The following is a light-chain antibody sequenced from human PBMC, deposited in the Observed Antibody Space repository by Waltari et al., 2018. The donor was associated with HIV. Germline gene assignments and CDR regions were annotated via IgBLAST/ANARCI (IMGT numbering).Light chain of an antibody. J-gene: IGLJ2*01. V-gene: IGLV2-11*01. CDR3: YSYAGSLL. CDR2: NGS. Sequence: QSALTQPRSVSGSPGQSVPISCTGSSSDVGGYNYVSWYQQHPTKAPKLIIYNGSKRPSVVPDRFAGSKSGNRASLTISGLQAEDEADYYCYSYAGSLLFGGGTKLTVL. CDR1: SSDVGGYNY.